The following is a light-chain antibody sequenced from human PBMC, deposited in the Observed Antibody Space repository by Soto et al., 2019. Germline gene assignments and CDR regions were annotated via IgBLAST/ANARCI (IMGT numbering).Light chain of an antibody. V-gene: IGKV3-20*01. Sequence: EIVLTQSPGTLSLSPGERATLACRASQSVSSSYLAWYQQKPGQAPRLLIYGASSRATGIPDRFSGSGSGTDFTLTISRLEPEDFAVYHCQQYGGSPWTFGQGTNVEIK. J-gene: IGKJ1*01. CDR1: QSVSSSY. CDR3: QQYGGSPWT. CDR2: GAS.